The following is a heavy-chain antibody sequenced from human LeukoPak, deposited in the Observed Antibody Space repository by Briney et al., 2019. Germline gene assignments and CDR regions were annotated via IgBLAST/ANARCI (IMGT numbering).Heavy chain of an antibody. CDR3: AGGPSGYHNT. J-gene: IGHJ4*02. D-gene: IGHD5-12*01. CDR2: IYSGGST. V-gene: IGHV3-66*01. Sequence: RAGGSLRLSCAASEFSVGSNYMTWVRQAPGKGLEWVSLIYSGGSTYYADSVKGRFTISRDNSKNTLYLQMNSLRAEDTAVYYCAGGPSGYHNTGGQGTLVTVSS. CDR1: EFSVGSNY.